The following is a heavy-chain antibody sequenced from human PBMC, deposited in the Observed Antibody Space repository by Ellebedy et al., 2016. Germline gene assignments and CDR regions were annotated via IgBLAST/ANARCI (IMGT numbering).Heavy chain of an antibody. J-gene: IGHJ5*02. CDR1: GFTVSTNY. CDR2: IFSDGNT. Sequence: GESLKISCAASGFTVSTNYMKWVRQAPGKGLEWVSAIFSDGNTYYADSVKGRFTISRDNSKNTLYLQMNSLRAEDTAVYYCAREIRGSTSHNWFDPWGQGTLVTVSS. D-gene: IGHD2-2*01. V-gene: IGHV3-53*01. CDR3: AREIRGSTSHNWFDP.